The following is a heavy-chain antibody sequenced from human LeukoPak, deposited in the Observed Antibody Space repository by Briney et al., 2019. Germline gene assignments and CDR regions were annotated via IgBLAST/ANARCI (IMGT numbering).Heavy chain of an antibody. CDR1: GFTFDDYA. V-gene: IGHV3-9*01. CDR2: ISWNSGSI. J-gene: IGHJ4*02. Sequence: GGSLRLSCAASGFTFDDYAMHWVRQAPGKGLEWVSGISWNSGSIGYADSVKGRFTISRDNAKNSLYPQMNSLRAEDTALYYCAKDMDYVWGSYRMDYWGQGTLVTVSS. D-gene: IGHD3-16*02. CDR3: AKDMDYVWGSYRMDY.